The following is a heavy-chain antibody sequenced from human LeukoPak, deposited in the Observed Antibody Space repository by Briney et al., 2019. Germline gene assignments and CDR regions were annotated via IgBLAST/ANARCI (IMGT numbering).Heavy chain of an antibody. CDR1: GGSISSYY. CDR2: IYTSGST. J-gene: IGHJ5*02. D-gene: IGHD5-12*01. CDR3: ARDLSRGYDGNWFDP. Sequence: SETLSLTCTVSGGSISSYYWSWIRQPAGKGLEWIGRIYTSGSTNYNPSLKSRVTMSVDTSKNQFSLKLSSVTAADTAVYYCARDLSRGYDGNWFDPWGQGTLVTVSS. V-gene: IGHV4-4*07.